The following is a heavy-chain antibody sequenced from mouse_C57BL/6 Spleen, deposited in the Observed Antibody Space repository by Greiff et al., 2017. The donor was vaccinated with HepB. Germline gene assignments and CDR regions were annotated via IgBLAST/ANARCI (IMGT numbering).Heavy chain of an antibody. CDR3: AREDYGSSHWYFDV. CDR1: GYTFTSYW. V-gene: IGHV1-64*01. Sequence: QVQLQQSGAELVKPGASVKLSCKASGYTFTSYWMHWVKQRPGQGLEWIGMIHPNSGSTNYNEKFKSKATLTVDKSSSTAYMQLSSLTSEDSAVYYCAREDYGSSHWYFDVWGTGTTVTVSS. J-gene: IGHJ1*03. CDR2: IHPNSGST. D-gene: IGHD1-1*01.